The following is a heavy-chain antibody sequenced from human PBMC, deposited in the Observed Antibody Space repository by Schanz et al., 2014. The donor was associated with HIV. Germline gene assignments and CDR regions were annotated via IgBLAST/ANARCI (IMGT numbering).Heavy chain of an antibody. CDR1: GFTFTDNY. D-gene: IGHD3-10*01. CDR3: ARVFGRTYGWPDY. Sequence: VQLVESGGGLVKPGGSLRLSCAASGFTFTDNYMSWVRQAPGKGQEWLSYISVNGATREYADSVKGRFTISRDNARTSLYLQMNSLRAEDTAVYYCARVFGRTYGWPDYWGQGTLVTVSS. CDR2: ISVNGATR. V-gene: IGHV3-11*01. J-gene: IGHJ4*02.